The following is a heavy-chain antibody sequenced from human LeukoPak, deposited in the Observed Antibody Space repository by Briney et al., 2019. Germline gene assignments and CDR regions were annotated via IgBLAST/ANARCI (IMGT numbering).Heavy chain of an antibody. CDR1: GDSVSSNSAA. CDR3: ARTYGGNCDY. Sequence: SQTLSLTCAISGDSVSSNSAAWNWIRQSPSRGFEWLGRTYFRSKSYNDYAASVKSRVTVSPDTSKNHFSLQLSSVTLEDTAVYYCARTYGGNCDYWGQGTLVTVSS. D-gene: IGHD4-23*01. CDR2: TYFRSKSYN. J-gene: IGHJ4*02. V-gene: IGHV6-1*01.